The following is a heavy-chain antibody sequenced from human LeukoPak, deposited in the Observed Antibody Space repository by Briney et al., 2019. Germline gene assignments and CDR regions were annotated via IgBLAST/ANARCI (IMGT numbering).Heavy chain of an antibody. CDR2: IYYSGST. V-gene: IGHV4-59*01. J-gene: IGHJ6*03. Sequence: SETLSLTCTVSGGSISSYYWSWIRQPPGKGLEWIGYIYYSGSTNYNPSLKSRVTISVDTSKNQFSLRLSSVTAADTAVYYCARVLRRQWLDSYYYYYYMDVWGKGTTVTISS. CDR3: ARVLRRQWLDSYYYYYYMDV. CDR1: GGSISSYY. D-gene: IGHD6-19*01.